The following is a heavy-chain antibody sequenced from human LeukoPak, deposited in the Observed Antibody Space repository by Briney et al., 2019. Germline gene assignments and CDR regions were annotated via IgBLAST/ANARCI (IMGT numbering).Heavy chain of an antibody. CDR1: GDFITAYY. D-gene: IGHD1-7*01. CDR2: VYYSGST. Sequence: SETLSLTCTVSGDFITAYYWSWIRQPPGKGLEWIGYVYYSGSTEYNPSLRSRVTITLEMSKHQFSLNLTSVTAADTAVYYCASNTGTVFDYWGQGALVTVSS. CDR3: ASNTGTVFDY. V-gene: IGHV4-59*01. J-gene: IGHJ4*02.